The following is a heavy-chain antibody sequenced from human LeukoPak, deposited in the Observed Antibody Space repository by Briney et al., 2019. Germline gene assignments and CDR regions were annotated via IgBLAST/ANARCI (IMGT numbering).Heavy chain of an antibody. CDR2: IMSDGRST. D-gene: IGHD5-24*01. Sequence: GGSLRLSCADSEFTLSSFWIHWVRQAPGKGLEWVSRIMSDGRSTYADSVKGRFTISRDTAKNTLYLQMNSLRAEDTAVYYCARDSQFIGPLYWGQGTLVTVSS. V-gene: IGHV3-74*01. CDR1: EFTLSSFW. J-gene: IGHJ4*02. CDR3: ARDSQFIGPLY.